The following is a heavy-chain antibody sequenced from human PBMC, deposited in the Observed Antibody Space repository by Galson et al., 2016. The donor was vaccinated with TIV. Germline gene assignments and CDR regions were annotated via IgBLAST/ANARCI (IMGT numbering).Heavy chain of an antibody. CDR2: IHTGGNT. CDR1: GFPVSDNY. D-gene: IGHD4-23*01. V-gene: IGHV3-66*02. Sequence: SLRLSCAASGFPVSDNYMTWVRRAPGKGLEWVSIIHTGGNTNYADSVRGRFTISRDNAKNTVYLQMSRLRAEDAAVYYCARERRHRGNECFLQYYYGMDVWGQGTTVTVSS. J-gene: IGHJ6*02. CDR3: ARERRHRGNECFLQYYYGMDV.